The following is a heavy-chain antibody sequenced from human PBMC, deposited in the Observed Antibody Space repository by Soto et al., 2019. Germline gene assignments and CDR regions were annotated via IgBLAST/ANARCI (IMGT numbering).Heavy chain of an antibody. D-gene: IGHD1-26*01. V-gene: IGHV3-30-3*01. Sequence: QVQLVESGGGVVQPGRSLRLSCAASGFTFSSYAMHWVRQAPGKGLEWVAVISYDGSNKYYADSVKGRFTISRDNSKNTLYLQMNSLRAEDTAVYYCAREEDGALIIWGQGTLVTVSS. CDR2: ISYDGSNK. CDR1: GFTFSSYA. CDR3: AREEDGALII. J-gene: IGHJ4*02.